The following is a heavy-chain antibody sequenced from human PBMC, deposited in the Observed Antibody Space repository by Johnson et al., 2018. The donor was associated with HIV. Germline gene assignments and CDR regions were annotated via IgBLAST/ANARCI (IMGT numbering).Heavy chain of an antibody. Sequence: VQLVESGGGLVQPGRSLRLSCAASGFTFDDYAMHWVRQAPGKGLEWVSGISCNSGSIGYADSVKGRFTISRDNAKNSLYLQMNSLRAEDTALYYCAKDLRSVNLDAFDIWGQGTMVTVSS. CDR2: ISCNSGSI. CDR1: GFTFDDYA. D-gene: IGHD2-15*01. J-gene: IGHJ3*02. V-gene: IGHV3-9*01. CDR3: AKDLRSVNLDAFDI.